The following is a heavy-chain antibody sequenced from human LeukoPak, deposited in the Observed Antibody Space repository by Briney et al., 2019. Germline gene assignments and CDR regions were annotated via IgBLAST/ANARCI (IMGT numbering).Heavy chain of an antibody. J-gene: IGHJ6*03. CDR2: IYTSGRT. V-gene: IGHV4-4*07. D-gene: IGHD3-10*01. CDR1: GGSISSYY. CDR3: ARDDRSLGDGSGSYYCSYYYYYTAV. Sequence: PAETLSLTCTVSGGSISSYYRSWVRQPAGKGLEWLGRIYTSGRTTYNASFKSGVTTSAETSRNQFSLKLSCVTAADTAVYYCARDDRSLGDGSGSYYCSYYYYYTAVWGKGTTVTASS.